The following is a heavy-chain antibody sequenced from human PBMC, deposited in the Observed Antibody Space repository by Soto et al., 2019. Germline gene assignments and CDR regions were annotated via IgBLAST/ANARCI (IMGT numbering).Heavy chain of an antibody. J-gene: IGHJ4*02. D-gene: IGHD1-26*01. CDR3: AREISGSYRFDY. Sequence: QVQLVQSGAEVKKPGASVKVSCTASGYTFTSYDINWVRQATGQGLEWMGWMNPNSGTTGYAQKFQGRVTMTRNTSITTAYMELSSLRSEDTAVDYCAREISGSYRFDYWGQGTLVTVSS. CDR1: GYTFTSYD. V-gene: IGHV1-8*01. CDR2: MNPNSGTT.